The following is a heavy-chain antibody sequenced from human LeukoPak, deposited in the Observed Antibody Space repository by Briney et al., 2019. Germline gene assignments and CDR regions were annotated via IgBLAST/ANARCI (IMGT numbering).Heavy chain of an antibody. J-gene: IGHJ3*02. D-gene: IGHD3-22*01. CDR2: FYDSGTT. Sequence: SETLSLTCTVSGGSISSYYWSWIRQPPGKGLEWIGFFYDSGTTNYKSSLKRRVSMSVDPSKKHFSLTLTYVTAADTAMYYCVREAFDDRSGSGAFDIWGQGTMVTVSS. CDR3: VREAFDDRSGSGAFDI. V-gene: IGHV4-59*01. CDR1: GGSISSYY.